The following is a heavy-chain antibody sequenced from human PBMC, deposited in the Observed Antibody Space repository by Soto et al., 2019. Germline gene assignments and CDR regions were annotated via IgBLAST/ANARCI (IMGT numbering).Heavy chain of an antibody. D-gene: IGHD3-22*01. CDR1: GYSFSSYG. J-gene: IGHJ4*02. Sequence: QVQLVQSGAELRKPGASVKVSCKASGYSFSSYGINWVRQAPGQGLEWMGWINTYNGNRNYAQKFEDRVTMTTATSTNTVYMELRSLKSDATAIYYCARDRRRGYDSSGFYSWGQGTLVTVSS. V-gene: IGHV1-18*01. CDR2: INTYNGNR. CDR3: ARDRRRGYDSSGFYS.